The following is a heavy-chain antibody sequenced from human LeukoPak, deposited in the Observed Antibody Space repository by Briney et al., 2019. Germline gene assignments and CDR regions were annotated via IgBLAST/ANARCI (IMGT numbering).Heavy chain of an antibody. CDR2: ISVYSGNT. D-gene: IGHD3-16*01. V-gene: IGHV1-18*01. CDR1: GYTFSSYA. Sequence: ASVRVSCKASGYTFSSYAMTWVGQAPGQGLEWMGWISVYSGNTNYAQKFQGGVTMTTDTSTSTANMELRSLRSDDTAVYYCARDSGITNMFGGGRGSALEEPNDVFDIWGQGTMVIVSS. J-gene: IGHJ3*02. CDR3: ARDSGITNMFGGGRGSALEEPNDVFDI.